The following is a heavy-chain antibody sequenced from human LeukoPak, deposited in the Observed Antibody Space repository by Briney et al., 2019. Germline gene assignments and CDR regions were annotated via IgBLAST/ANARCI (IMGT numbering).Heavy chain of an antibody. Sequence: RAGGSLRLSCAASGFTFSSYAMSWVRQAPGKGLEWVSAISGSGGGTYYADSVKGRFTISRDNSKNTLYLQMNSLRAEDTAVYYWAKEGGYSGYDYLDYWGQGTLVTVSA. D-gene: IGHD5-12*01. CDR1: GFTFSSYA. J-gene: IGHJ4*02. CDR2: ISGSGGGT. CDR3: AKEGGYSGYDYLDY. V-gene: IGHV3-23*01.